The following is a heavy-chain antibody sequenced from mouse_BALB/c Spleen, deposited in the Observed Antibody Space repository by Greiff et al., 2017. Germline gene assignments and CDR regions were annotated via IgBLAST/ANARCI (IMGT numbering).Heavy chain of an antibody. V-gene: IGHV5-12-1*01. CDR3: ARAMDY. Sequence: EVKLLESGGGLVKPGGSLKLSCAASGFAFSSYDMSWVRQTPEKRLEWVAYISSGGGSTYYPDTVKGRFTISRDNAKNTLYLQMSSLKSEDTAMYYCARAMDYWGQGTSVTVSS. CDR2: ISSGGGST. J-gene: IGHJ4*01. CDR1: GFAFSSYD.